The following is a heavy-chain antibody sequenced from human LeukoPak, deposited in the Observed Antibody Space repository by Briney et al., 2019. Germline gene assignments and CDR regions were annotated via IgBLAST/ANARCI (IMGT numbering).Heavy chain of an antibody. V-gene: IGHV3-23*01. J-gene: IGHJ4*02. CDR2: ISGSGGST. Sequence: GGSLRLSCAASGFTLSSYWMSWVRQAPGKGLEWVSAISGSGGSTYYADSVKGRFTISRDNSKNTLYLQMNSLRAEDTAVYYCAKDSKRGYSFDYWGQGTLVTVSS. D-gene: IGHD5-18*01. CDR1: GFTLSSYW. CDR3: AKDSKRGYSFDY.